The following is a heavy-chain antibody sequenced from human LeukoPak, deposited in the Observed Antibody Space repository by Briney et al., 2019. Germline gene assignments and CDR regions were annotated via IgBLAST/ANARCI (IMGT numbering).Heavy chain of an antibody. D-gene: IGHD2-15*01. CDR1: GYTFTSEY. Sequence: GSVKVSCKASGYTFTSEYRHWGRQGPGQGGEGMGWINTNSGSTNYAQKFQGRVTMTRDTSISTAYMELSRLRSDDTAVYYCASLLGYCSGGSCSPYYFDYWGQGTLVTVSS. CDR3: ASLLGYCSGGSCSPYYFDY. J-gene: IGHJ4*02. CDR2: INTNSGST. V-gene: IGHV1-2*02.